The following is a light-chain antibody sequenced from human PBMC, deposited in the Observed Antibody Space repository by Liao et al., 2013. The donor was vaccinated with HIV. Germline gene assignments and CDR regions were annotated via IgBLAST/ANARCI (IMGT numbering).Light chain of an antibody. CDR1: NIGSKS. Sequence: SYELTQPPSVSVAPRRTASIACGGKNIGSKSVHWYQQKPGQAPVLVIYYDSDRPSVIPERFSGSNSGNTATLSISRVEAGDEADYYCQVWDSNSDHPYVFGTGTKVTVL. V-gene: IGLV3-21*01. CDR3: QVWDSNSDHPYV. J-gene: IGLJ1*01. CDR2: YDS.